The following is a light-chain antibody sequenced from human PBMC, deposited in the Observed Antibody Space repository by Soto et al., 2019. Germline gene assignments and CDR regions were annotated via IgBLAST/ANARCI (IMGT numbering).Light chain of an antibody. CDR3: QQYASYSPT. J-gene: IGKJ1*01. Sequence: DIQMTQSPSTLSASVGDRVAITCRASQSINNWLAWYQLKPGNAPKLLIYDASTLESGVPSRFSGSGSGTEFTLTISSLQPDDFATYYCQQYASYSPTFGQGTKVGIK. CDR1: QSINNW. V-gene: IGKV1-5*01. CDR2: DAS.